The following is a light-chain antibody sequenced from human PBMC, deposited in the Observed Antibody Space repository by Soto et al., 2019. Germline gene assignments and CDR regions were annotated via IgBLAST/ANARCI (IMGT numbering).Light chain of an antibody. CDR3: QQRSNWSWT. J-gene: IGKJ1*01. V-gene: IGKV3-11*01. CDR1: QSVSTY. CDR2: DAS. Sequence: AASFISPGERATLSCRASQSVSTYLAWYQQKPGQAPRLLIYDASNRATGIPARFSGSGSGTDFTLTISSLEPEDFAVYYCQQRSNWSWTFGQGTKVDIK.